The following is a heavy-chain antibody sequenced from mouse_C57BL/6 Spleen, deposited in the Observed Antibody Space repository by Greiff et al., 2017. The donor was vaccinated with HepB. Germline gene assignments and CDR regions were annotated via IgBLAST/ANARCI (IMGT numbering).Heavy chain of an antibody. CDR3: ARRGANFYFDY. CDR2: ISSGSSTI. D-gene: IGHD4-1*01. J-gene: IGHJ2*01. V-gene: IGHV5-17*01. Sequence: EVQLVESGGGLVKPGGSLKLSCAASGFTFSDYGMHWVRQAPEKGLEWVAYISSGSSTIYYADTVKGRFTISRENANNTLFLQLTSLMSEDTAMYYCARRGANFYFDYWGQGTPLTVSS. CDR1: GFTFSDYG.